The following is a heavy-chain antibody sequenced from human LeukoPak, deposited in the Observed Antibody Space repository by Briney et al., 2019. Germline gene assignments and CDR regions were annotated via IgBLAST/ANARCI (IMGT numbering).Heavy chain of an antibody. CDR3: ARVPFLRFLMDV. J-gene: IGHJ6*02. V-gene: IGHV1-18*04. CDR1: GYSFTSNY. D-gene: IGHD2/OR15-2a*01. CDR2: ISAYNGNT. Sequence: GASVKVSCKASGYSFTSNYIHWVRQAPGQGLEWLGWISAYNGNTDYAQKLQGRVTMTTDTSTSTAYMEVRSLRSDDTAVYYCARVPFLRFLMDVWGQGTTVTVSS.